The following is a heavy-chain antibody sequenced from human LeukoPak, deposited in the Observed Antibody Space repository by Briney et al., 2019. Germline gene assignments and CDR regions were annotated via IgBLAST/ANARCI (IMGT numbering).Heavy chain of an antibody. CDR2: IYYSGST. D-gene: IGHD4-17*01. CDR1: GGSISSSSYY. J-gene: IGHJ4*02. Sequence: PETLSLTCTVSGGSISSSSYYWGWIRQPPGKGLEWIGSIYYSGSTYYNPSLKSRVTISVDTSKNQFSLKLSSVTAADTAVYYCARTLGYGDFDYWGQGTLVTVSS. CDR3: ARTLGYGDFDY. V-gene: IGHV4-39*01.